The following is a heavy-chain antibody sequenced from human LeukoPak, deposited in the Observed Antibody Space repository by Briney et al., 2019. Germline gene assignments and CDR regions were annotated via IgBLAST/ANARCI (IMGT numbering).Heavy chain of an antibody. J-gene: IGHJ4*02. CDR1: GFTFSSYT. CDR3: ARGVMHGYSYDY. V-gene: IGHV3-21*04. D-gene: IGHD5-18*01. Sequence: GGSLRLSCAASGFTFSSYTMNWVRQAPGKGLDWVSAISSSSSYIYYADSVKGRFTISRDNAKNSVYLQMNSLRSEDTAVYYCARGVMHGYSYDYWGQGTLVTVSS. CDR2: ISSSSSYI.